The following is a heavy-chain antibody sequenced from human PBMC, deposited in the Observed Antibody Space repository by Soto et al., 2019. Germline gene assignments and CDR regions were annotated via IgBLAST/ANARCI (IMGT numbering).Heavy chain of an antibody. CDR1: GYTFTSYY. CDR2: INPSGGST. Sequence: QVQLVQSGAEVKKPGASVKVSCKASGYTFTSYYMHWVRQAPGQGLEWMGIINPSGGSTSYAQKFQGRVTMTRDTSTSTVYMELXSXXXXXXXXXYXXRGYDSSRGAFDIWGQGTMVTVSS. V-gene: IGHV1-46*01. D-gene: IGHD3-22*01. CDR3: XRGYDSSRGAFDI. J-gene: IGHJ3*02.